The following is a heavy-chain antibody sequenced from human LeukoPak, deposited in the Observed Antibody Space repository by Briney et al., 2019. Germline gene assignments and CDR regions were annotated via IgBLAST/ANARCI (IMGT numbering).Heavy chain of an antibody. CDR2: IYSGGST. J-gene: IGHJ3*02. CDR3: ARDQVAVAGTMAFDI. Sequence: GGSLRLSCAASGFTVSSNYMSWVRQAPGKGLEWVSVIYSGGSTYYADSVKGRFTISRDNSKNTLYLQMNSLRAEDTAVYYCARDQVAVAGTMAFDIWGQGTMVTVSS. CDR1: GFTVSSNY. V-gene: IGHV3-66*02. D-gene: IGHD6-19*01.